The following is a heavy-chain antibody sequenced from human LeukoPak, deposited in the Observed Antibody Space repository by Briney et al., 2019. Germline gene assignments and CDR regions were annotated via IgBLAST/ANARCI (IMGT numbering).Heavy chain of an antibody. D-gene: IGHD3-10*01. Sequence: GGSLRLSCAASGFTFGTYWMHWVRQAPGKGLEWVANIKQDGSEKYYVDSVKGRFTIPRDNAKNSLYLQMNSLRAEDTAVYYCATDRGIPFDYWGQGTLVTVSS. CDR3: ATDRGIPFDY. J-gene: IGHJ4*02. CDR2: IKQDGSEK. V-gene: IGHV3-7*03. CDR1: GFTFGTYW.